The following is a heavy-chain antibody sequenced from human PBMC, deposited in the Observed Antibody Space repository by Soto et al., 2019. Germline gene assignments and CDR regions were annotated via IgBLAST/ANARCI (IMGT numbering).Heavy chain of an antibody. D-gene: IGHD6-19*01. CDR3: VMSPGWYKIDS. J-gene: IGHJ4*02. CDR1: GDSVITNRW. V-gene: IGHV4-4*02. Sequence: QLQLQESGPGLVKPSGSLSLTCTVSGDSVITNRWWGWVRQSPGKGLEWIAAMFHSGSTNSTPSLESRVALSVDKSKQQFSLKMHSVTAADTAVYFCVMSPGWYKIDSWGQGILVTVSS. CDR2: MFHSGST.